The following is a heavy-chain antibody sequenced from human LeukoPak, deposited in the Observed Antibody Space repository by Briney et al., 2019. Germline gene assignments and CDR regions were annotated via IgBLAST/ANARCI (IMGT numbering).Heavy chain of an antibody. V-gene: IGHV4-34*01. J-gene: IGHJ5*02. Sequence: PSETLSLTCAVYGWSFNDHYWNWIRQPPGKGLEWIGEIKARGDTNFNPSLKSRVTISVDTSKNQFSLTLTSMIAADTAVYYCARGQVPAARGYNWFDPWGQGTLVTVSS. CDR1: GWSFNDHY. CDR2: IKARGDT. CDR3: ARGQVPAARGYNWFDP. D-gene: IGHD2-2*01.